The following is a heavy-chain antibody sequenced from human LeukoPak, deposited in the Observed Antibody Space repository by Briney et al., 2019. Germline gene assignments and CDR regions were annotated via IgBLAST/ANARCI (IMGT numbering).Heavy chain of an antibody. J-gene: IGHJ6*03. CDR2: IRYDGSNK. V-gene: IGHV3-30*02. CDR3: AKTSNYYYYYMDV. Sequence: GRSLRLSCAASGFTFSSYGMHWVRQAPGKGLEWVAFIRYDGSNKYYADSVKGRFTISRDNSKNTLYLQMNSLRAEDTAVYYCAKTSNYYYYYMDVWGKGTTVTVSS. CDR1: GFTFSSYG.